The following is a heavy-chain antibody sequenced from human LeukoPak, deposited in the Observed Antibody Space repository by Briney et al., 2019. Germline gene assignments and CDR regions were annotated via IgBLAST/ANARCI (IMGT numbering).Heavy chain of an antibody. J-gene: IGHJ4*02. CDR2: IKWDGSRT. CDR1: GFTFAEYS. CDR3: AKDNGFRTLGS. Sequence: GGSLRLSCAASGFTFAEYSMHWVRQLLGKGLEWISLIKWDGSRTYYADSVKGRFNVSRDNSINSLYLQMNSLRFEDTAFYYCAKDNGFRTLGSRGQGTLVTVSS. V-gene: IGHV3-43*01. D-gene: IGHD5-24*01.